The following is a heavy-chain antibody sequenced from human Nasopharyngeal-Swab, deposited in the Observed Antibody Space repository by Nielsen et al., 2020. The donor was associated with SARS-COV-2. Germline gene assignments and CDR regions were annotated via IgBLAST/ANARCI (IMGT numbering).Heavy chain of an antibody. Sequence: VRQMPGEVLEWMGIIYPGDSDTRYSPSFQGQVTISADKSISTAYLQWSSLKASDTAMYYCARHRAEYSSSSHFDYWGQGTLVTVSS. J-gene: IGHJ4*02. CDR2: IYPGDSDT. V-gene: IGHV5-51*01. CDR3: ARHRAEYSSSSHFDY. D-gene: IGHD6-6*01.